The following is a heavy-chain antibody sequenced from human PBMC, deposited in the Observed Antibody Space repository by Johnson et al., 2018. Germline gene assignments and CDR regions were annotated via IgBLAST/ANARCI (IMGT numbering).Heavy chain of an antibody. V-gene: IGHV3-23*04. D-gene: IGHD5-18*01. J-gene: IGHJ6*02. CDR2: IPSSGDAT. CDR3: VRDRIPVWSLSGMDV. CDR1: GFSFSSDA. Sequence: VQLVQSGGGLVQXGGSXRLXCAASGFSFSSDAMTWVRQAPEKGLEWVSTIPSSGDATFYADYVKVRFTISSDNSKNTLFLQMNSPRAEDTALYYCVRDRIPVWSLSGMDVWGQGTTVTVSS.